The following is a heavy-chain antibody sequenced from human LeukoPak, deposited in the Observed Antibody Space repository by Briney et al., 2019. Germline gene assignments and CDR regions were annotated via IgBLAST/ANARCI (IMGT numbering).Heavy chain of an antibody. CDR2: IHYSGSS. Sequence: PSETLSLTCTASGGSISSSNYYWGWIRQPPGKGLEWIGSIHYSGSSYYNSSLKSRVTISVDTSKNQFSLKLMSVTAADTAVYYCARLGSLYSSSSFFDYWGQGTLVTVSS. D-gene: IGHD6-13*01. J-gene: IGHJ4*02. V-gene: IGHV4-39*01. CDR1: GGSISSSNYY. CDR3: ARLGSLYSSSSFFDY.